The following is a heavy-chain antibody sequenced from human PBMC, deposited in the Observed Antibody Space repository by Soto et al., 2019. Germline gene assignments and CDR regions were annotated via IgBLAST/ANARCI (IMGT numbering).Heavy chain of an antibody. V-gene: IGHV4-30-4*01. CDR1: GGSISSGDYY. J-gene: IGHJ6*02. CDR3: ARVNWQTMVRLTTPGMDV. D-gene: IGHD3-10*01. Sequence: SETLSLTCTVSGGSISSGDYYWSWIRQPPGKGLEWIGYIYYSGSTYYNPSLKSRVTISVDTSKNQFSLKLSSVTAADTAVYYCARVNWQTMVRLTTPGMDVWGQGTTVTVSS. CDR2: IYYSGST.